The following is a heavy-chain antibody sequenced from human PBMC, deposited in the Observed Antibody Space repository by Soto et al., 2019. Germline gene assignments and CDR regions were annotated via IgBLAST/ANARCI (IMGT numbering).Heavy chain of an antibody. V-gene: IGHV6-1*01. D-gene: IGHD1-7*01. CDR2: TYYRSRWYN. J-gene: IGHJ6*03. CDR1: GDSVSSNSAA. Sequence: SQTLSLTCAISGDSVSSNSAAWNWIRQSPSRGLEWLGRTYYRSRWYNDYAVPVRSRITVNADTSKNQFSLQLTSVTPEDTAVYYCAGTTSYQWYYMAVWAKGTTVTVSS. CDR3: AGTTSYQWYYMAV.